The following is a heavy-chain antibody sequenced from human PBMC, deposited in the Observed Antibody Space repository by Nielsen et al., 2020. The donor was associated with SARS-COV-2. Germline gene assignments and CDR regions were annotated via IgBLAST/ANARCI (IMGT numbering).Heavy chain of an antibody. J-gene: IGHJ3*01. CDR2: LSGRGGT. D-gene: IGHD1-26*01. V-gene: IGHV3-23*01. Sequence: GESLKISCRASGFSFSGYAMSWVRQAPGKGLEWVSALSGRGGTHYADFVKGRFTTSTDTSRTTLYLQMTSLRVEDTAIYYCARGQFTGTYGRGAFDVWGQGTMVTVSS. CDR3: ARGQFTGTYGRGAFDV. CDR1: GFSFSGYA.